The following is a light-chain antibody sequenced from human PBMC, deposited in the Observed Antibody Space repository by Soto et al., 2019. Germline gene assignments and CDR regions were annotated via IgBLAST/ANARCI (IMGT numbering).Light chain of an antibody. CDR2: DAS. V-gene: IGKV3-11*01. Sequence: EIVLTQSPATLSLSPVERATLSCMASQSVSSYLAWYQQKPGQAPRLLIYDASNRATGIPARFSGSGSGTDFTLTISSLEPEDFAVYYCQQYNNWPPITFGQGTRLEIK. CDR1: QSVSSY. CDR3: QQYNNWPPIT. J-gene: IGKJ5*01.